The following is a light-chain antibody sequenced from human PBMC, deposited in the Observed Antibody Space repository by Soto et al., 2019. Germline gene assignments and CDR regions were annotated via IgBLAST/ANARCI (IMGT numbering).Light chain of an antibody. CDR3: QQYNQWPIT. Sequence: ERVMTQSPATLSVSPGERATLSCRASQSVGSNLAWYRQKPGQAPRLLIYGISTRATGIPARFSGSGSGTEFTLTISSLQYEAFAVYYCQQYNQWPITFGQGTRLEIK. V-gene: IGKV3-15*01. CDR2: GIS. CDR1: QSVGSN. J-gene: IGKJ5*01.